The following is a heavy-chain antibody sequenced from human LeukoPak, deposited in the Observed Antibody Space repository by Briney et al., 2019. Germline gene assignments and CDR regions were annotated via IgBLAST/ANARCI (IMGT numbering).Heavy chain of an antibody. CDR3: ARDKYPYSSSVDY. V-gene: IGHV3-30*04. CDR1: GFTFSSYA. CDR2: ISYDGSNK. J-gene: IGHJ4*02. Sequence: GGSLRLSCAASGFTFSSYAMHWVRQAPGKGLEWVAVISYDGSNKYYADSVKGRFTISRDNSKNTLYLQMNSLRTEDTAVYYCARDKYPYSSSVDYWGQGTLVTVSS. D-gene: IGHD6-6*01.